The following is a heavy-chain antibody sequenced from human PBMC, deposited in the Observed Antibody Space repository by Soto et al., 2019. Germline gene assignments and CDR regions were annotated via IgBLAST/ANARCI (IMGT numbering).Heavy chain of an antibody. CDR3: ARGGGNSLSYFEY. J-gene: IGHJ4*02. V-gene: IGHV1-18*01. D-gene: IGHD2-21*02. Sequence: QVQLVQSGAEVKKPGASVKVSCKASGYTFTSYGISWVRQAPGQGLEWMGWISTYNGDTKYAQRMHGRGSMAPDTSTSTAYMELRNLRSDDTAVYYCARGGGNSLSYFEYWGQATLVTVSS. CDR1: GYTFTSYG. CDR2: ISTYNGDT.